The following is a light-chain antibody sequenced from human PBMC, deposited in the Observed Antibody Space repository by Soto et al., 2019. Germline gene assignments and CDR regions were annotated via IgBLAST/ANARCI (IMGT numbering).Light chain of an antibody. CDR2: ATS. Sequence: DIQMTQSPSFVSASVGDRVTITCRASQGISNWLAWFQQKPGQAPKLLIYATSNLQGGVPSRFSGGGSGTDFTLTIGSLQPEDSAVYYCQHYGSSPRITFGLGTRLEI. V-gene: IGKV1-12*01. CDR1: QGISNW. J-gene: IGKJ5*01. CDR3: QHYGSSPRIT.